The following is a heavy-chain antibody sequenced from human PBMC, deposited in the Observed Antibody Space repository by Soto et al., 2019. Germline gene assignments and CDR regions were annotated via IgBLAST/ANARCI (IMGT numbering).Heavy chain of an antibody. V-gene: IGHV4-31*03. Sequence: QVQLQESGPGLVKPPQTLSLPCTVSGGSTSSGGYSWSWIRQHPGKGLEWIGYIYYSGSTYYTPSLKSRVTISVDTSKNQFSLKLSSVTAADTAVYYCARGRTSSPTPGDYWGQGTLVTVSS. CDR3: ARGRTSSPTPGDY. CDR2: IYYSGST. CDR1: GGSTSSGGYS. J-gene: IGHJ4*02. D-gene: IGHD2-2*01.